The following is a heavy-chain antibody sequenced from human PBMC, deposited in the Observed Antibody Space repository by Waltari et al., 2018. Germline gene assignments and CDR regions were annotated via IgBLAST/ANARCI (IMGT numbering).Heavy chain of an antibody. Sequence: EVQLVESGGGLVQPGRSLRLSCAASGFTFDDYAMHWVRQAPGKGLEVVSGISWNSGSRGYADSVKGRFTITRDNAKNSLYLQMNSLRAEDTALYYCAKDMGYSSYPFDIWGQGTMVTVSS. CDR3: AKDMGYSSYPFDI. D-gene: IGHD6-13*01. CDR2: ISWNSGSR. V-gene: IGHV3-9*01. CDR1: GFTFDDYA. J-gene: IGHJ3*02.